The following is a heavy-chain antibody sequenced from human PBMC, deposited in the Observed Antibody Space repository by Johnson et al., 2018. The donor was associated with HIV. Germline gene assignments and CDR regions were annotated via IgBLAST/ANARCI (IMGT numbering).Heavy chain of an antibody. D-gene: IGHD3-22*01. CDR2: ISYDGNKK. Sequence: QVQLVESGGGVVQPGRSLRLSCAASGFTFSRFDMHWVRQAPGKGLEWVAVISYDGNKKYYADSVKGRFTISRENSKNTLYLQMNSLRAEDTAVYYCARLITMIVVAKDAFDIWGQGTMVTVSS. CDR3: ARLITMIVVAKDAFDI. CDR1: GFTFSRFD. V-gene: IGHV3-30*03. J-gene: IGHJ3*02.